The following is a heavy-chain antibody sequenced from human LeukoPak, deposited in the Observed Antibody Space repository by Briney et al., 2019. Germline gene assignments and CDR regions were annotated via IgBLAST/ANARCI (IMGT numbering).Heavy chain of an antibody. CDR1: GFTFSSYA. CDR3: AKYDHFWGSYDN. J-gene: IGHJ4*02. D-gene: IGHD3-16*01. Sequence: PGGSLRLSCAASGFTFSSYAMSWVRQAPGKGLEWVSAISGDSRYAYYRDSVKGRFTTSRDNSKNTLYLQMNSLRAEDTAVYYCAKYDHFWGSYDNWGQGTLVTVSS. V-gene: IGHV3-23*01. CDR2: ISGDSRYA.